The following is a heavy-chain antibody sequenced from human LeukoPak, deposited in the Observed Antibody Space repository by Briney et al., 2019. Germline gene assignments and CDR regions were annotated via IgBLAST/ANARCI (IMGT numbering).Heavy chain of an antibody. Sequence: SETLSLTCAVYGGSFSGYYWSWIRQPPGKGLEWIGVINHSGSTNYNPSLKSRVTISVDTSKNQFSLKLSSVTAADTAVYYCARSRFNYDSSGYYYVHDYWGQGTLVTVSS. J-gene: IGHJ4*02. CDR2: INHSGST. D-gene: IGHD3-22*01. CDR1: GGSFSGYY. V-gene: IGHV4-34*01. CDR3: ARSRFNYDSSGYYYVHDY.